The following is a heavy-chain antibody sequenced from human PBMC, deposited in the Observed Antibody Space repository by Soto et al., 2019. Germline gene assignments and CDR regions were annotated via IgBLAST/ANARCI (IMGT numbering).Heavy chain of an antibody. Sequence: PSETLSLSCAVYGGSFSGYYWSWIRQPPGKGLEWIGEINHSGSTNYNPSLKSRVTISVDTSKNQFSLKLSSVTAADSAVYYCARGVRGYCSSTSCYRPGEIDDWGQGTLVTVSS. V-gene: IGHV4-34*01. D-gene: IGHD2-2*02. J-gene: IGHJ4*02. CDR2: INHSGST. CDR1: GGSFSGYY. CDR3: ARGVRGYCSSTSCYRPGEIDD.